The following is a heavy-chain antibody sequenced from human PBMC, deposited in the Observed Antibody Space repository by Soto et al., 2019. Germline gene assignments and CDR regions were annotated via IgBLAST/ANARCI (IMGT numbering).Heavy chain of an antibody. CDR1: GYTFTKYW. Sequence: GESLKISCKGSGYTFTKYWIAWVRQMPGKGLEWMGIIYPDDSDTRYSPSFQGQVTISADKSITTAHLQWSTLKASDTAMYYCARLAYCGGDCFYSYDFWGQGTLVTVSS. D-gene: IGHD2-21*01. CDR2: IYPDDSDT. CDR3: ARLAYCGGDCFYSYDF. J-gene: IGHJ4*02. V-gene: IGHV5-51*01.